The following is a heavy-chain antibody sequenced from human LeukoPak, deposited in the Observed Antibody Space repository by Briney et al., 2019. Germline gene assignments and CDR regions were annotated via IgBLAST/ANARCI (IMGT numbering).Heavy chain of an antibody. CDR3: ARIASGTNFDY. J-gene: IGHJ4*02. CDR2: IDWDDDK. D-gene: IGHD1-1*01. V-gene: IGHV2-70*04. Sequence: SGPTLVNPTQTLTLTCTFSGFSLSTSGMRVGWIRQPPGKALEWLARIDWDDDKFYSTSLKTRLTISKDTSKNQVVLTLTNVDPVDTATYFCARIASGTNFDYWGQETLVTVSS. CDR1: GFSLSTSGMR.